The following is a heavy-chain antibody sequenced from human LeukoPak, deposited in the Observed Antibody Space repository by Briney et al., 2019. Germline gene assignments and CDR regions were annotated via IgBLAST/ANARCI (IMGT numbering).Heavy chain of an antibody. Sequence: GGSLRLSCAASGFTFSSYGMHWVRQAPGKGLEWVAVIWYDGSNKYYADSVKGRFTISRDNSKNTLYLQMNSLRAEDTAVYYCARDKGYCSGGSCLYDFDYWGQGTLVTVSS. D-gene: IGHD2-15*01. CDR3: ARDKGYCSGGSCLYDFDY. CDR1: GFTFSSYG. CDR2: IWYDGSNK. J-gene: IGHJ4*02. V-gene: IGHV3-33*01.